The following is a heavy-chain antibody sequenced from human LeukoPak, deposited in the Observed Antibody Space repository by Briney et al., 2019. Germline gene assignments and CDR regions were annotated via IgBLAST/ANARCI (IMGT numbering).Heavy chain of an antibody. CDR1: GFTFGDYA. D-gene: IGHD3-10*01. CDR2: IYSGGST. CDR3: ARDVSGSGYYFDY. Sequence: GGSLRLSCTASGFTFGDYAMSWVRQAPGKGLEWVSVIYSGGSTYYADSVKGRFTISRDNSKNTLYLQMNSLRAEDTAVYYCARDVSGSGYYFDYWGQGTLVTVSS. V-gene: IGHV3-53*01. J-gene: IGHJ4*02.